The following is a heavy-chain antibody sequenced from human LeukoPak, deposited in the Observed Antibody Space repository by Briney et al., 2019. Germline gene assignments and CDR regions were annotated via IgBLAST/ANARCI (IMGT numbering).Heavy chain of an antibody. D-gene: IGHD2-2*01. J-gene: IGHJ4*02. CDR1: GGTFSSYA. CDR2: IIPILGIA. Sequence: SVKVSCKASGGTFSSYAISWVRQAPGQGLEWMGRIIPILGIANYAQKFQGRVTITADKSTSTAYMELSSLRSDDTAVYYCARDQFDIVVVPAFAGYWGQGTLVTVSS. V-gene: IGHV1-69*04. CDR3: ARDQFDIVVVPAFAGY.